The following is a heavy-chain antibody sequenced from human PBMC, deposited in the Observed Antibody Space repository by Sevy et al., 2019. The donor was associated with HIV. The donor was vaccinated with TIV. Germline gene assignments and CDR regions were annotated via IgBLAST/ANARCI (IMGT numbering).Heavy chain of an antibody. CDR3: TGAPTVRSGDDSLNWFDP. D-gene: IGHD5-12*01. V-gene: IGHV4-59*01. CDR2: IHSSGTT. J-gene: IGHJ5*02. Sequence: SETLSLTCTVSSGSISSYYWSWIRQPPGKGLEYIGNIHSSGTTNYNPSLKSRFTISVDTSKNQYSMNLSSVTTADTAVYYCTGAPTVRSGDDSLNWFDPWGQRTLVTVSS. CDR1: SGSISSYY.